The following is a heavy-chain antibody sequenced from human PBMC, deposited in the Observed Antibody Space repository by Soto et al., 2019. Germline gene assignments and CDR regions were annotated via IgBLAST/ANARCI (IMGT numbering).Heavy chain of an antibody. D-gene: IGHD6-19*01. V-gene: IGHV3-21*01. CDR3: AREGGWQNYLDY. Sequence: EVQLVESGGGLVKPGGSLRLSCAASGFSFSRYSMNWVRQAPGKGLEWVSSISSDGNYIYYADSVKGRFTISRDNAMFSLDLQMSSLRAEDTAVYYCAREGGWQNYLDYWGQGTLVTVSS. CDR2: ISSDGNYI. CDR1: GFSFSRYS. J-gene: IGHJ4*02.